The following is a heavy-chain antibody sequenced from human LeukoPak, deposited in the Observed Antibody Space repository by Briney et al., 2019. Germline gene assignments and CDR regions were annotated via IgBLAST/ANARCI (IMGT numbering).Heavy chain of an antibody. CDR1: GFTFSGYA. Sequence: GGSLRLSCAVSGFTFSGYAMTWVRQAPGRGLEWVSGVSGSGGSIYYTDSVKGRFTISRDNSKNTLYLQMNSLRAEDTAVYYCAKSRGSWYSSPDYWGQGTLVTVSS. D-gene: IGHD6-13*01. J-gene: IGHJ4*02. V-gene: IGHV3-23*01. CDR3: AKSRGSWYSSPDY. CDR2: VSGSGGSI.